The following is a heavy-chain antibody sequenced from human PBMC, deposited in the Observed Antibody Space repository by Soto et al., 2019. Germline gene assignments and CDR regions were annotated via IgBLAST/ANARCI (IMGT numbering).Heavy chain of an antibody. CDR2: TYSDGST. CDR1: GFTVSSTY. J-gene: IGHJ6*02. D-gene: IGHD2-8*01. Sequence: EVQLVESGGGLIQPGGSLRLSCAASGFTVSSTYMSWVRQAPRKGLEWVSITYSDGSTHYADSVKGRFTISRDNSNNTLYLEINRLRAEDTAVYYCARDRLTVGVREYYGMDVWGQGTTVTVSS. CDR3: ARDRLTVGVREYYGMDV. V-gene: IGHV3-53*01.